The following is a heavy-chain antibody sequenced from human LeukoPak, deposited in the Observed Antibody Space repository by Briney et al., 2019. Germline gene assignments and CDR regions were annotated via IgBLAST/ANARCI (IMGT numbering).Heavy chain of an antibody. V-gene: IGHV1-2*02. D-gene: IGHD4-23*01. Sequence: ASVKVSCKASGYTFTDYYMHWVRQAPGQGLEWMGWIHSNSGGTSYAQKFQGRVTMTRDTSISTAYMELSRLRSDDTAVYYCVRERGGNSGYDYRGQGTLVTVSS. CDR3: VRERGGNSGYDY. CDR2: IHSNSGGT. J-gene: IGHJ4*02. CDR1: GYTFTDYY.